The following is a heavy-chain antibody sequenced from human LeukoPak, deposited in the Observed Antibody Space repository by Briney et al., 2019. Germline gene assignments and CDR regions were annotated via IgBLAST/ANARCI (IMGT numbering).Heavy chain of an antibody. CDR1: GGSFSGYY. J-gene: IGHJ4*02. Sequence: SETLSLTCAVYGGSFSGYYWSWIRQPPGKGLEWIGEINHSGSTNYNPSLKSRVTISVDTSKNQFSLKLSSVTAADTAVYYCARAINIAAPGQGYWGQGTLVTVSS. V-gene: IGHV4-34*01. D-gene: IGHD6-13*01. CDR2: INHSGST. CDR3: ARAINIAAPGQGY.